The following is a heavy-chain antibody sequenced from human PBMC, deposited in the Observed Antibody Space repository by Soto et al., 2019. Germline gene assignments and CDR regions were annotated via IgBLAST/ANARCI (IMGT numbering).Heavy chain of an antibody. J-gene: IGHJ6*02. V-gene: IGHV1-18*04. CDR3: ARDSSSWYGAMYYYYGMDV. D-gene: IGHD6-13*01. CDR2: ISAYNGNT. Sequence: GASVKVSCKASGYTFTSCGISWVRQAPGQGLEWMGWISAYNGNTNYAQKLQGRVTMTTDTSTSTAYMELRSLRSDDTAVYYCARDSSSWYGAMYYYYGMDVWGQGTTVTVSS. CDR1: GYTFTSCG.